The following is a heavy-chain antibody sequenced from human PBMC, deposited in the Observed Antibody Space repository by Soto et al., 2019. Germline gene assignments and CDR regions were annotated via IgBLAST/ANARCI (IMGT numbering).Heavy chain of an antibody. CDR1: GYSFANYW. Sequence: PGESLKISCKASGYSFANYWIGWVCQKPGKGLEWMGVIYPGDSETTYSPSFEGQVIISVDRSRGTAFLEWSSLKASDTAMYYCARHGATTDTVVYDFWGQGTQVTVSS. V-gene: IGHV5-51*01. CDR3: ARHGATTDTVVYDF. D-gene: IGHD5-18*01. CDR2: IYPGDSET. J-gene: IGHJ4*02.